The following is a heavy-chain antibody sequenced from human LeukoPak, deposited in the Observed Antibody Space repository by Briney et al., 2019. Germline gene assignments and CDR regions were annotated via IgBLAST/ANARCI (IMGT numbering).Heavy chain of an antibody. CDR3: ARDASSSGWYQTYYYYMDV. J-gene: IGHJ6*03. Sequence: SQTLSLTCAISGDSVSSNSAAWNWIRQSPSRGLEWLGRTYYRSKWYNDYAVSVKSRITINPDTSKNQFSLQLNSVTPEDTAVYYCARDASSSGWYQTYYYYMDVWGKGTTVTVSS. D-gene: IGHD6-19*01. CDR1: GDSVSSNSAA. V-gene: IGHV6-1*01. CDR2: TYYRSKWYN.